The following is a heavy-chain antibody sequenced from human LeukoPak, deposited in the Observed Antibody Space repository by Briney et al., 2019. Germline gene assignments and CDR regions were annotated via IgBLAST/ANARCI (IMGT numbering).Heavy chain of an antibody. CDR1: GGSISSYY. D-gene: IGHD3-16*01. J-gene: IGHJ4*02. CDR2: IYYSGST. Sequence: SETLSLTCTVSGGSISSYYWSWIRQPPGEGLEWIGYIYYSGSTNYNPSLKSRVTISVDTSKNQFSLKLSSVTAADTAVYYGARVGGPGVIYGGFDYWGQGTLVTVSS. CDR3: ARVGGPGVIYGGFDY. V-gene: IGHV4-59*01.